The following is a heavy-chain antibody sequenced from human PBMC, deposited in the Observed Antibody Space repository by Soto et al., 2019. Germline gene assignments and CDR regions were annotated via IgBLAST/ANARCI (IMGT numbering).Heavy chain of an antibody. Sequence: SVKVSCKASGGAFSSYTISWVRQAPGQGLEWMGRIIPILGIANYAQKFQGRVTITADKSTSTAYMELSSLRSEDTAVYYCARDWYCSSTSCDYYFDYWGQGTLVTVSS. V-gene: IGHV1-69*04. J-gene: IGHJ4*02. CDR1: GGAFSSYT. CDR3: ARDWYCSSTSCDYYFDY. CDR2: IIPILGIA. D-gene: IGHD2-2*01.